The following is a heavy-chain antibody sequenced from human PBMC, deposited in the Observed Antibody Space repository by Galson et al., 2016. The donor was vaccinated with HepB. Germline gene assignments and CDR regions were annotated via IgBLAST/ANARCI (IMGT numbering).Heavy chain of an antibody. CDR2: ITWDSATI. CDR1: GFTFKNYA. Sequence: SLRLSCAASGFTFKNYAMHWVRQAPGKGLEWVSRITWDSATIAYADSVKGRFTISRDNAKNSLYLQMSSLRPEDTALYYCAKDYYLARGNYDPYSSYGMDVWGQGTTVTVS. CDR3: AKDYYLARGNYDPYSSYGMDV. V-gene: IGHV3-9*01. D-gene: IGHD3-3*01. J-gene: IGHJ6*02.